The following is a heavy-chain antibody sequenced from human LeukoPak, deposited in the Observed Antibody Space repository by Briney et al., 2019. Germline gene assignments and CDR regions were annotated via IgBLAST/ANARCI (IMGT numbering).Heavy chain of an antibody. Sequence: PSETLSPTCSVSADSISSYYWSWTRQPAGKGLEWIGHIYTSGSTNYNPSLKSRVTMSVNTSKNQFSLKLSSVTAADTAVYYCARVARCTSCFDVDYWGQGTLVTVSS. CDR1: ADSISSYY. CDR3: ARVARCTSCFDVDY. V-gene: IGHV4-4*07. D-gene: IGHD2-2*01. CDR2: IYTSGST. J-gene: IGHJ4*02.